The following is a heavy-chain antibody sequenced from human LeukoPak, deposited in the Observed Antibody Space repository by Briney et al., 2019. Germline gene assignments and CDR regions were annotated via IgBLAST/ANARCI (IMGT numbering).Heavy chain of an antibody. V-gene: IGHV3-21*01. CDR1: GFTFSSYS. J-gene: IGHJ4*02. D-gene: IGHD6-19*01. CDR3: ARSYSSGWYLLVDYFDY. Sequence: GGSLRLSCAASGFTFSSYSMNWDRQAPGKGLEWVSSISSSSSYIYYADSVKGRFTISRDNAKNSLYLQMNSLRAEDTAVYYCARSYSSGWYLLVDYFDYWGQGTLVTVSS. CDR2: ISSSSSYI.